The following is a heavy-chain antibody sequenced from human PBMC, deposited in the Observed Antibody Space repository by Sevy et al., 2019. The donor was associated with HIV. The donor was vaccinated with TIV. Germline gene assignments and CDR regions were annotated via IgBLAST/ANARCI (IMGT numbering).Heavy chain of an antibody. CDR1: GFTFSSYS. D-gene: IGHD3-10*01. CDR2: ISSSSSYI. Sequence: GGSLRLSCAASGFTFSSYSMNWVRQAPGKGLEWVSSISSSSSYIYYAGSVKGRFTMSRDNARNSLYLQMNSLRAEGTAVYYCARDPWVGYGSESRSSLSQIYYYYGMDVWGQGTTVTVSS. CDR3: ARDPWVGYGSESRSSLSQIYYYYGMDV. J-gene: IGHJ6*02. V-gene: IGHV3-21*01.